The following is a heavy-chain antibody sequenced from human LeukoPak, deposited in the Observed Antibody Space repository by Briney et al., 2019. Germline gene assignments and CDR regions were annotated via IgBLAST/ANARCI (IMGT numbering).Heavy chain of an antibody. Sequence: PSETLSLTCTVSGGSISSGDYYWSWIRQPPGKGLEWIGYIYYSGSTYYNPSLKSRVTISVDTSKNQFSLKLSSVTAADTAVYYCARRRFFGHRLDYWGQGTLVTVSS. V-gene: IGHV4-30-4*01. CDR3: ARRRFFGHRLDY. D-gene: IGHD3-3*01. J-gene: IGHJ4*02. CDR2: IYYSGST. CDR1: GGSISSGDYY.